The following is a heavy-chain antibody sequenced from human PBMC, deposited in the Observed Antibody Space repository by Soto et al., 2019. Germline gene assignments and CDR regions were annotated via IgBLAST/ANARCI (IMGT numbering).Heavy chain of an antibody. Sequence: ASVKVSCQASGYSFTDYHIHWVRQAPGQGLEWLGRINPKSGGTSTAQKFQGWVTMTTDTSISTASMELTRLTSDDTAIYYCARGDSTDCSNGVCSFFYNHGMDVWGQGTTVTVSS. CDR3: ARGDSTDCSNGVCSFFYNHGMDV. CDR2: INPKSGGT. V-gene: IGHV1-2*04. CDR1: GYSFTDYH. D-gene: IGHD2-8*01. J-gene: IGHJ6*02.